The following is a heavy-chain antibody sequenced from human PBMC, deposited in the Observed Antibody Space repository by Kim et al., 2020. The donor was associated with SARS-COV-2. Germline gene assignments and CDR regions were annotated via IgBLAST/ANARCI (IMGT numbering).Heavy chain of an antibody. D-gene: IGHD3-16*02. J-gene: IGHJ6*01. Sequence: GGSLRLSCAASGFTFSDYYMSWIRQAPGKGLEWVSYISSSSSYTNYADSVKGRFTISRDNAKHSLYLQMNSLRAEDTAVYYCARVGYDYVWGSYRDYYYYCGMDVWGQGTTVTVSS. CDR2: ISSSSSYT. CDR1: GFTFSDYY. CDR3: ARVGYDYVWGSYRDYYYYCGMDV. V-gene: IGHV3-11*05.